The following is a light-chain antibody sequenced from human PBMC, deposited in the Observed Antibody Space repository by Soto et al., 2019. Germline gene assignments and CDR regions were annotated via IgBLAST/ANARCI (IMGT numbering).Light chain of an antibody. Sequence: EVVLTQSPGTLSLSPGERATLSCRASQTVTGNDLAWYQQKPGQAHRLLFYGASNRATGIPDRFRGSGSGTEFSLTISRLEPEDFVVYYCQQYGSSPTTFGQGTRLEI. CDR3: QQYGSSPTT. CDR2: GAS. V-gene: IGKV3-20*01. CDR1: QTVTGND. J-gene: IGKJ2*01.